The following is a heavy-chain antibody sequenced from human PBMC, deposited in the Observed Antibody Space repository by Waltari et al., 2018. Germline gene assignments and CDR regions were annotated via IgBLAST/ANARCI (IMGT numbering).Heavy chain of an antibody. V-gene: IGHV4-34*01. CDR1: GGSFSGYY. D-gene: IGHD3-22*01. J-gene: IGHJ4*02. Sequence: QVQLQQWGARLLKPSETLSLTCAVYGGSFSGYYWSWIRQPPGKGLEWIGEINHSGSTNYNPSLKSRVTISVDTSKNQFSLKLSSVTAADTAVYYCARYYYDSSGNHYFDYWGQGTLVIVSS. CDR3: ARYYYDSSGNHYFDY. CDR2: INHSGST.